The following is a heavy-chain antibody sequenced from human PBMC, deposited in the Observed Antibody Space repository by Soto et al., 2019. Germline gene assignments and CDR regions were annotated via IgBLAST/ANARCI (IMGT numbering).Heavy chain of an antibody. Sequence: PGGSLRLSCAASGFTFSSYGMHWVRQAPGKGLEWVAVISYDGSNKYYADSVKGRFTISRDNSKNTLYLQMNSLRAEDTAVYYCAKDRGAAAIYYYGMDVWGQGNTGTVSS. CDR3: AKDRGAAAIYYYGMDV. J-gene: IGHJ6*01. CDR2: ISYDGSNK. D-gene: IGHD6-13*01. V-gene: IGHV3-30*18. CDR1: GFTFSSYG.